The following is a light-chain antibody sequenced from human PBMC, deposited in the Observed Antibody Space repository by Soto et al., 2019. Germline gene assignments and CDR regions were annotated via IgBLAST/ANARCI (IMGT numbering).Light chain of an antibody. CDR3: QQYSTYPLT. J-gene: IGKJ4*01. V-gene: IGKV1-5*03. Sequence: DIQMTQSPSTQSASLGDRVTIACRASQYISRWLAWCQQKPGKAPKLLIYSASSLESGVTSSFSGSGSGTEFTLTISGLQPDDLATYYCQQYSTYPLTFGAGTKVEIK. CDR1: QYISRW. CDR2: SAS.